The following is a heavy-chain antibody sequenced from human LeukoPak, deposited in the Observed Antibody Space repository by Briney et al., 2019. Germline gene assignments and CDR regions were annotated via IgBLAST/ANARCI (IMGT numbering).Heavy chain of an antibody. V-gene: IGHV4-39*01. D-gene: IGHD6-19*01. CDR1: GGSIRSTNFY. CDR3: ARQRADVGGEWLVLGGREIDV. J-gene: IGHJ4*02. CDR2: IYSNGKT. Sequence: SETLSLTCTVSGGSIRSTNFYWGWMRQPPGKGLEWIGSIYSNGKTYYNPSLKSRVTMSVDTSKDHFSLRLDSVTAADTAVYFWARQRADVGGEWLVLGGREIDVWGQGTLVTV.